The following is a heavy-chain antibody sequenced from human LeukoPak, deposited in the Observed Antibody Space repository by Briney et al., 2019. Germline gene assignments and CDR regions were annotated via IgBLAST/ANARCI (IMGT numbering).Heavy chain of an antibody. Sequence: SETLSLTCAVSGFSFDDYYWSWVRQTPGKGLEWIGGINHSGYTNDSPSLKSRVTLSIDTSRKQFSLNLRTVTVADAGIYYCTSMTAGHDYWGQGNLVTVSS. V-gene: IGHV4-34*01. D-gene: IGHD2-21*02. J-gene: IGHJ4*02. CDR2: INHSGYT. CDR1: GFSFDDYY. CDR3: TSMTAGHDY.